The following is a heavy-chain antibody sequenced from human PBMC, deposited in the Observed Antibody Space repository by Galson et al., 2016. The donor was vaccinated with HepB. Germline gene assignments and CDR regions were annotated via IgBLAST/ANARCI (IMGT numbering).Heavy chain of an antibody. V-gene: IGHV3-23*01. CDR3: AKGPQYYFDSSDYFDY. D-gene: IGHD3-22*01. CDR1: GSTFRDRA. J-gene: IGHJ4*02. Sequence: SLRLSCAASGSTFRDRAMSWVRQAPGEGLEWVASLSGSGGSTYYADSVKGRFTISRDNSKNTLYLQMKSLRADDTAVYYCAKGPQYYFDSSDYFDYWGQGTLVTVSS. CDR2: LSGSGGST.